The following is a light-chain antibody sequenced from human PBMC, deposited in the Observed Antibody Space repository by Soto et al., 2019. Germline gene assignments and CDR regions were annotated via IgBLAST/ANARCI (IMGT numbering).Light chain of an antibody. CDR3: SSLRSGSTRV. CDR1: SCDVGGYDY. J-gene: IGLJ1*01. Sequence: QSALTQPASVSGSPGQSIGISCTGTSCDVGGYDYVSWYQQHPDKAPKLIVYEVTHRPSGVSSRFSGSKSGNTASLTISGLQAEDEADYYCSSLRSGSTRVFGTGTKVTVL. V-gene: IGLV2-14*01. CDR2: EVT.